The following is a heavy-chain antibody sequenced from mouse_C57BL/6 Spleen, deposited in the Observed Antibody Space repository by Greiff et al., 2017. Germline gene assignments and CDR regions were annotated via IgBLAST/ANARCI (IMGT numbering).Heavy chain of an antibody. J-gene: IGHJ2*01. CDR2: IWSDGST. V-gene: IGHV2-6-1*01. Sequence: VQLQQSGPGLVAPSQSLSITCTVSGFSSTSYGVHWVRQPPGKGLEWLVVIWSDGSTTYNSALKSRLSISKDNSKSQVFLKMNSLQTDDTAMYYCARQAYYSNYDYFDYWGQGTTLTVSS. CDR3: ARQAYYSNYDYFDY. D-gene: IGHD2-5*01. CDR1: GFSSTSYG.